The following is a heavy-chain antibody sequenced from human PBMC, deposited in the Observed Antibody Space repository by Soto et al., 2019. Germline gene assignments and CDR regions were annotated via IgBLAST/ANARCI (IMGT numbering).Heavy chain of an antibody. J-gene: IGHJ5*02. CDR2: INPDGSRT. Sequence: EVQLVESGGGLVQPGGSLRLSCAASGFTFSNYWMHWVRQAPGKGLMWVSRINPDGSRTTYADSVKGRFAISRDNAKNTRYLQMNSLRADETAVYYCATVKFGSYDWFDPWGQGTLVSVSS. CDR1: GFTFSNYW. CDR3: ATVKFGSYDWFDP. V-gene: IGHV3-74*01. D-gene: IGHD1-26*01.